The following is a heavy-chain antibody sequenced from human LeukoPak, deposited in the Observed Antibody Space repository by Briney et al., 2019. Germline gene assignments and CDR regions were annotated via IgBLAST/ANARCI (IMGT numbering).Heavy chain of an antibody. CDR3: ARGHCSGGSCYHNWLDP. Sequence: ASVKVSCKASGYTFTSYGMNWVRQAPGQGLEWMGWINTNTGNPTYAQGFTGRFVFSLDTSVSTAYLQISSLKAEDTAVYYCARGHCSGGSCYHNWLDPWGQGTLVTVSS. D-gene: IGHD2-15*01. CDR2: INTNTGNP. J-gene: IGHJ5*02. V-gene: IGHV7-4-1*02. CDR1: GYTFTSYG.